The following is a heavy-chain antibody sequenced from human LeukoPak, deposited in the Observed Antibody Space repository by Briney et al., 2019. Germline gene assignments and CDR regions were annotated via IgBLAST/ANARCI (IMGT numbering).Heavy chain of an antibody. CDR2: IREDGGEK. CDR1: GFTFSAYW. J-gene: IGHJ4*02. V-gene: IGHV3-7*01. CDR3: ARDLAGHYYGSGSSFDY. D-gene: IGHD3-10*01. Sequence: GGSLRLSCAASGFTFSAYWMSWVRQAPGKGLEWVANIREDGGEKYYVDSVKGQFTISRDNAKNSLFLQMDSLRAEDTAVYYCARDLAGHYYGSGSSFDYWAREPWSPSPQ.